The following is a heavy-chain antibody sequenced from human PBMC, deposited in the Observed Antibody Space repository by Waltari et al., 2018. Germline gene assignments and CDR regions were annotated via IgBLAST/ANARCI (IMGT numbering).Heavy chain of an antibody. V-gene: IGHV3-33*01. CDR3: VRGRGSSDY. CDR2: IWSDGSSI. J-gene: IGHJ4*02. Sequence: QVQLVESGGGVVQPGRSLRLSCAASGFSFSTYGMHWFRQGPGKGLEWVAVIWSDGSSIHYADFVKGRFTISRDNTRNTLYLQMNSLRVEDTAMYYCVRGRGSSDYWGQGTLVSVSS. D-gene: IGHD2-2*01. CDR1: GFSFSTYG.